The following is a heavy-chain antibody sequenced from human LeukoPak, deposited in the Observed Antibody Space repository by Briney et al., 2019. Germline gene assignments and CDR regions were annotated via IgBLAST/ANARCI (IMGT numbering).Heavy chain of an antibody. CDR2: IHPGDSDV. CDR1: GYLFPSYW. Sequence: GESLKISCKGSGYLFPSYWIAWVRQMPGKGLEWMGIIHPGDSDVRYSPSFQGQVSISADKSINTAYLQWSSLKASDTAMFYCATGGGFSSGYPYYYYMDVWGKGTTVTVSS. CDR3: ATGGGFSSGYPYYYYMDV. J-gene: IGHJ6*03. D-gene: IGHD3-3*01. V-gene: IGHV5-51*01.